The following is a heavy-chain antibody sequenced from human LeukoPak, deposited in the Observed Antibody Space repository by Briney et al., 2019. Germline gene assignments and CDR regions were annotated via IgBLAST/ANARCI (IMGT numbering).Heavy chain of an antibody. CDR2: IDPSDSYT. V-gene: IGHV5-10-1*01. J-gene: IGHJ4*02. Sequence: GESLKISCKGSGDSFTSYWISWVRQMPGKGLEWMGRIDPSDSYTNYSPSFQGHVTISADKSISTAYLQWSSLKASDTAMYYCARLDSGPFDYFDYWGQGTLVTVSS. CDR3: ARLDSGPFDYFDY. D-gene: IGHD5-12*01. CDR1: GDSFTSYW.